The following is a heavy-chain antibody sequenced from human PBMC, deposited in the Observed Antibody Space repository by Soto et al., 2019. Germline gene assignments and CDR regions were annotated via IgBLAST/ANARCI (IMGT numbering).Heavy chain of an antibody. Sequence: TGGSLRLSCAASGFTFSSSWMSWVRQAPGKGLEWVAGIKEDGTERYYVDFVKGRFTISRDNVENSLYLQMNSLTGDDTAVYFCARDRAYSCFDYWGLGTLVTV. CDR1: GFTFSSSW. CDR2: IKEDGTER. J-gene: IGHJ4*02. D-gene: IGHD5-18*01. CDR3: ARDRAYSCFDY. V-gene: IGHV3-7*01.